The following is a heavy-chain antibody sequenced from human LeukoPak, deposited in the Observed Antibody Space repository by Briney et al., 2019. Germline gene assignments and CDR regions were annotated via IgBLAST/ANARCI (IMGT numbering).Heavy chain of an antibody. J-gene: IGHJ6*02. CDR3: ARAVVSSYGYLAKDGYYYGMDV. D-gene: IGHD5-18*01. Sequence: PSETLSLTCTVSGGSISSYYWSWIRQPAGKGLEWIGRIYTSGSTNYNPSLKSRVTMSVDTSKNQFSLKLSSVTAADTAVYYCARAVVSSYGYLAKDGYYYGMDVWGQGTTVTVSS. V-gene: IGHV4-4*07. CDR2: IYTSGST. CDR1: GGSISSYY.